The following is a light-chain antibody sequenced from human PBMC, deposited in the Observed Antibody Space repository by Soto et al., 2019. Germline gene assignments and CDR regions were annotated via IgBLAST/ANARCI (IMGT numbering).Light chain of an antibody. CDR1: QSVSIRY. CDR2: GAS. CDR3: QQYGNSPLWT. Sequence: EIVLTQSPGTLSLSPGERATLSCRASQSVSIRYLAWYQQKPGQAPRLLIYGASTRATGIPDRFSGSGSGTDFTLTISRLEPEDFAVYYWQQYGNSPLWTFGQGTKVEVK. J-gene: IGKJ1*01. V-gene: IGKV3-20*01.